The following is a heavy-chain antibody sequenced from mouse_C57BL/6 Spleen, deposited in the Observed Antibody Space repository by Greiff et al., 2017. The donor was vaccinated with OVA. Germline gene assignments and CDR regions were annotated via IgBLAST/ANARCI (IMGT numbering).Heavy chain of an antibody. V-gene: IGHV1-53*01. CDR1: GYTFTSYW. D-gene: IGHD2-3*01. CDR3: ARKDEYCVYDGYFGLDY. J-gene: IGHJ4*01. CDR2: INTSNGGT. Sequence: QVQLQQPGTELVKPGASVKLSCKASGYTFTSYWMHWVKQRPGQGLEWIGNINTSNGGTNYNEKIKRKATLTVDKSSSKAYMQLSSLTSEDSAFYYCARKDEYCVYDGYFGLDYWGQGTSVTVSS.